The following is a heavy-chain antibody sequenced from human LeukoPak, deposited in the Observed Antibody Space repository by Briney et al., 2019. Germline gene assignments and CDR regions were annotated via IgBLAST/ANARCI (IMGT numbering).Heavy chain of an antibody. Sequence: SVKVSCKASGGTFSSYAISWVRQAPGQGLEWMGGIIPIFGTANYAQKFQGRVTITADESTSTAYMELSSLRSEDTAVYYCARDVFPVGATPAWFDPWGQGTLVTVSS. D-gene: IGHD1-26*01. CDR2: IIPIFGTA. V-gene: IGHV1-69*13. CDR1: GGTFSSYA. CDR3: ARDVFPVGATPAWFDP. J-gene: IGHJ5*02.